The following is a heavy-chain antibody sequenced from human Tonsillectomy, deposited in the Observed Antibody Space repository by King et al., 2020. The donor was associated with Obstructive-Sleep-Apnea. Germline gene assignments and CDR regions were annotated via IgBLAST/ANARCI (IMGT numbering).Heavy chain of an antibody. D-gene: IGHD6-13*01. V-gene: IGHV3-48*04. CDR3: ARDETFVAAAGTSSNY. Sequence: QLVQSGGGLVQPGGSLRLSCAASGFTFSSYSMNWVRQAPGKGLEWVSYISSSSSTIYYADSVKDRFTISRDNAKNSLYLQMNSLRAEDTAVYYCARDETFVAAAGTSSNYWGQGTLVTVSS. CDR1: GFTFSSYS. CDR2: ISSSSSTI. J-gene: IGHJ4*02.